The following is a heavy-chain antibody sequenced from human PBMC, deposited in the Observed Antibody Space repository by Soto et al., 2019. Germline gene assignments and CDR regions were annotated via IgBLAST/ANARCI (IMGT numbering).Heavy chain of an antibody. J-gene: IGHJ3*01. Sequence: GASVKVSCKASGYTFTSYDINWVRQATGQGLEWMGWMNPNSGNTVYAQKFQGRVTMTKNTSTGTAYMELSSLRSEDTAVYYCATDGLSFGRPPRFDLWAQGTMVTASS. CDR2: MNPNSGNT. CDR1: GYTFTSYD. CDR3: ATDGLSFGRPPRFDL. D-gene: IGHD3-16*01. V-gene: IGHV1-8*01.